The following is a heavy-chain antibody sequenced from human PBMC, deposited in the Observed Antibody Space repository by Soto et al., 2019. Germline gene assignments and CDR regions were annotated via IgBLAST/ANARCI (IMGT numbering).Heavy chain of an antibody. V-gene: IGHV4-59*01. J-gene: IGHJ6*02. Sequence: QVQLQESGPGLVKPSETLSLTCTVSGGSISSYYWSWIRQPPGKGLEWIGYIYYSGSTNYNPSLKSSVTISVDTSKNQFSLKLSSVTAADTAVYYCARESGLFTFGHVMDVWGQGTTVTVSS. CDR3: ARESGLFTFGHVMDV. CDR1: GGSISSYY. D-gene: IGHD3-22*01. CDR2: IYYSGST.